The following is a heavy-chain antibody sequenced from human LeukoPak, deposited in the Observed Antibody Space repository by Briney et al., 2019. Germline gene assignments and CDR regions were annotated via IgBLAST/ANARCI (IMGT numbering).Heavy chain of an antibody. Sequence: ASVKVSCKASGGTFSSYAISWVRQAPGQGLEWMGVIIPIFGTANYARKFQGRVTITADESTSTAYMELSSLRSEDTAVYYCASSSKFGVVDYFDYWGQGTLVTVSS. D-gene: IGHD3-3*01. CDR1: GGTFSSYA. J-gene: IGHJ4*02. CDR3: ASSSKFGVVDYFDY. CDR2: IIPIFGTA. V-gene: IGHV1-69*13.